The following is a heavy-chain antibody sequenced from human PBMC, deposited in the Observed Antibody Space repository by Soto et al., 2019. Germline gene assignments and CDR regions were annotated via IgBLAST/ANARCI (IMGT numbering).Heavy chain of an antibody. V-gene: IGHV3-30-3*01. CDR1: GFTFDTYE. CDR2: ISFAGTND. CDR3: ARDMNWLDP. Sequence: QMQLVQSGGGVVQPGRSLRLSCAASGFTFDTYEMNWVRQAPGKGLEWVAMISFAGTNDYYADSVKGRFTISRDNSNTTLFLHMNSLRVEDTAVYYCARDMNWLDPWGQGSLVTVAS. J-gene: IGHJ5*02.